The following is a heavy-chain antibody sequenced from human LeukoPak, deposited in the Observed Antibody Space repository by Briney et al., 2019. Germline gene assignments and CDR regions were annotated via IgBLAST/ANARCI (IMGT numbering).Heavy chain of an antibody. CDR2: ISGSGGST. D-gene: IGHD3-22*01. CDR1: GFTFSSYA. CDR3: ARYYDSSGYYWGHFDY. V-gene: IGHV3-23*01. Sequence: GASLRLSCAVSGFTFSSYAMSWVRQAPGKGLEWVSAISGSGGSTYYADSVKGRFTISRDNSKNTLYLQMNSLRAEDTAVYYCARYYDSSGYYWGHFDYWGEGTLVTVSP. J-gene: IGHJ4*02.